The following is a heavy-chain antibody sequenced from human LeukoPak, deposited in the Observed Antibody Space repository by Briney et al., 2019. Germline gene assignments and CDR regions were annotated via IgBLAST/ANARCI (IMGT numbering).Heavy chain of an antibody. V-gene: IGHV4-59*01. Sequence: SETLSLTCTVSGGSINSYYWSWIRQPPGKGLEWIGYIYYTGSTNYNPSLKSRVTISVDTSKNQFSLRLNSVTAVDTAVYYCARDSSTLRGSAAFDIWGQGTMVTVSS. CDR3: ARDSSTLRGSAAFDI. J-gene: IGHJ3*02. CDR2: IYYTGST. CDR1: GGSINSYY. D-gene: IGHD3-10*01.